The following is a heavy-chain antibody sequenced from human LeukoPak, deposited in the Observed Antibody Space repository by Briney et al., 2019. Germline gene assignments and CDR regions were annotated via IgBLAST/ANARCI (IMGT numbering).Heavy chain of an antibody. CDR3: AVGVLSGGHEWAFYI. J-gene: IGHJ3*02. Sequence: ASVKVSCKASGYTFTSYDINWVRQATGQGLEWMAWMNPNNGNTGNAQKFQGRVTLTRISSISTAYMELSGLRSEDTAVYYCAVGVLSGGHEWAFYIWGQGTMVTISS. V-gene: IGHV1-8*01. D-gene: IGHD5-12*01. CDR1: GYTFTSYD. CDR2: MNPNNGNT.